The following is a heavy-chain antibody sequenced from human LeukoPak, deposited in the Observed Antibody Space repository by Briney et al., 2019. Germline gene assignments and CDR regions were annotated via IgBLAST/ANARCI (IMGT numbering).Heavy chain of an antibody. J-gene: IGHJ4*02. CDR3: ARDGDYGLLDY. CDR1: GFTFSSYE. CDR2: ISSSGSDI. V-gene: IGHV3-48*03. Sequence: GGSLRLSCAASGFTFSSYEMNWVRQAPGKGLEGVSYISSSGSDIYYADSVKGRFTISRENAKNSLYLQMNSLRAEDTAVYYCARDGDYGLLDYWGQGTLVTVSS. D-gene: IGHD4-17*01.